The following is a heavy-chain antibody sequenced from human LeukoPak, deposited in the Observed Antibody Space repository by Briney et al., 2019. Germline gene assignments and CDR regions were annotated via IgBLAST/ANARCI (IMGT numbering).Heavy chain of an antibody. CDR3: ARAVSGWYPKGYYFDY. CDR1: GGSISSSSYY. J-gene: IGHJ4*02. Sequence: SETLSLTCTVSGGSISSSSYYWGWIRQPPGKGLEWIGSIYYSGSTYYNPSLKSRVTISVDTSKNQFSLKLSSVTAADTAVYYCARAVSGWYPKGYYFDYWGQGTLVTVSS. D-gene: IGHD6-19*01. CDR2: IYYSGST. V-gene: IGHV4-39*07.